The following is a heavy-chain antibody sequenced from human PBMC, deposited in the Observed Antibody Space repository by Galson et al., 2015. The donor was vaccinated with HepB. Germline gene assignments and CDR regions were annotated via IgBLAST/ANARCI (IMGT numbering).Heavy chain of an antibody. Sequence: SLRLSCAASGFTFENYAMSWVRQAPGKGLEWVSSISGSDRSTSYVDSVKGRFTISRDNSKDTLYLQMNSLRAEDTALYYCAKDRRILITFGGVIAESWGQGTLVTVSS. J-gene: IGHJ5*02. CDR3: AKDRRILITFGGVIAES. V-gene: IGHV3-23*01. CDR1: GFTFENYA. D-gene: IGHD3-16*02. CDR2: ISGSDRST.